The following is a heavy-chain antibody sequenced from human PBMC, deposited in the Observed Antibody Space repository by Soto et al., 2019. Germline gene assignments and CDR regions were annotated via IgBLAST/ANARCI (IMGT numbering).Heavy chain of an antibody. Sequence: SVKVSCKASGGTFSSYAISWVRQAPGQGLEWMGGIIPIFGTANYAQKFQGRVTITADESTSTAYMELSSLRSEDTAVYYCARVPRWYHDSSGLDYWGQGTLVTVSS. CDR3: ARVPRWYHDSSGLDY. D-gene: IGHD3-22*01. V-gene: IGHV1-69*13. CDR2: IIPIFGTA. CDR1: GGTFSSYA. J-gene: IGHJ4*02.